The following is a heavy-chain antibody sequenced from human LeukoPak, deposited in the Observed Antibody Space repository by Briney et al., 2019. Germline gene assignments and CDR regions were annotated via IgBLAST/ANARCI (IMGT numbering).Heavy chain of an antibody. V-gene: IGHV4-4*07. J-gene: IGHJ3*02. CDR3: ARSGDYVTNDAFDI. Sequence: SETLSLTCTVSGGSISSYYWSWIRQPAGKGLEWIGRIYTSGSTNYNPSLKNRVTMSVDTSKNQFSLKLSSVTAADTAVYYCARSGDYVTNDAFDIWGQGTMVTVSS. D-gene: IGHD4-17*01. CDR1: GGSISSYY. CDR2: IYTSGST.